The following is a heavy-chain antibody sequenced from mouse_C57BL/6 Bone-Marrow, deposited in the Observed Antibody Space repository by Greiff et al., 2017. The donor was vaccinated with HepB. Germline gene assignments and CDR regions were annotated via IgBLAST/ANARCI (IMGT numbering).Heavy chain of an antibody. Sequence: VQLQQSGAELARPGASVKLSCKASGYTFTSYGISWVKQRTGQGLEWIGEIYPRSGNTYYNEKFKGKATLTADKSSSTAYMELRSLTSEDSAVYFCASYTSVVATRWYFDVWGTGTTLTVSS. CDR3: ASYTSVVATRWYFDV. J-gene: IGHJ1*03. CDR2: IYPRSGNT. CDR1: GYTFTSYG. V-gene: IGHV1-81*01. D-gene: IGHD1-1*01.